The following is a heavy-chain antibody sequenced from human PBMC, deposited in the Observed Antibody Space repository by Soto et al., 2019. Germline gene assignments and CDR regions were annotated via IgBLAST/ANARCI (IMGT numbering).Heavy chain of an antibody. D-gene: IGHD4-17*01. V-gene: IGHV3-30-3*01. CDR1: GFTFSSYA. Sequence: GGSLRLSCAASGFTFSSYAMHWVRQAPGKGLEWVAVISYDGSNKYYADSVKGRFTISRDNSRNTLYLQMNSLRAEDTAIYYCAKDMRPDGVWGIDFWGQGTLVTVSS. CDR3: AKDMRPDGVWGIDF. CDR2: ISYDGSNK. J-gene: IGHJ4*02.